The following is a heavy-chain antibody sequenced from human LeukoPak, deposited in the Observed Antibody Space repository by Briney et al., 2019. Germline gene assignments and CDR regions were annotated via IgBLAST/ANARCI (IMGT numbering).Heavy chain of an antibody. J-gene: IGHJ5*02. V-gene: IGHV4-34*01. CDR2: INHSGST. CDR1: GGSFSGYY. Sequence: TSETLSLTCAVHGGSFSGYYWSWIRQPPGKGLEWIGEINHSGSTNYNPSLKSRVTISVDTSKNQFSLKLSSVTAADTAVYYCAYTYYDFWSGYSERKNWFDPWGQGTLVTVSS. CDR3: AYTYYDFWSGYSERKNWFDP. D-gene: IGHD3-3*01.